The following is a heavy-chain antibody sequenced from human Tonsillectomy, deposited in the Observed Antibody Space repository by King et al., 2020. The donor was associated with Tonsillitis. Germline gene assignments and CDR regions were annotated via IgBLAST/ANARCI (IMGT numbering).Heavy chain of an antibody. J-gene: IGHJ4*02. D-gene: IGHD6-19*01. CDR3: ARVEAVATKYFFDF. V-gene: IGHV3-30*01. CDR2: ISYNGSKK. Sequence: VQLVESGGGVVQPGRSLRLSSAASGFTFSNYSMHWVRQAPGKGLEWVSVISYNGSKKYYADSVKGRFTISRDNSKNTLYLQMNSLRAEDTAVYYCARVEAVATKYFFDFWGQGTLVTVSS. CDR1: GFTFSNYS.